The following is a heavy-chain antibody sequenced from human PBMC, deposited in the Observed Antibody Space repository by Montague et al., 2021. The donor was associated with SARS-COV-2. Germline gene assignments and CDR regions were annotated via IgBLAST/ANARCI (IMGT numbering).Heavy chain of an antibody. CDR2: IFHSGIT. CDR1: GGSISSYY. CDR3: ARTEYNWNDWFDP. J-gene: IGHJ5*02. V-gene: IGHV4-59*13. Sequence: SETLSLTCSVSGGSISSYYWSWIRQSPGKGLGWIGYIFHSGITDYNPSLKSRVTISVDMSKNQFSLQLNSVTAADSAVYDCARTEYNWNDWFDPWGQGTLVTVSS. D-gene: IGHD1-20*01.